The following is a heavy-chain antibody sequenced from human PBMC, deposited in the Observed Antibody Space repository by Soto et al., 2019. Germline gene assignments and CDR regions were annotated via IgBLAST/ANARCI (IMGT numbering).Heavy chain of an antibody. CDR1: GGSISSGDYY. J-gene: IGHJ5*02. Sequence: SETLSLTXTVSGGSISSGDYYWSWIRQPPGKGLEWIGYIYYSGSTYYNPSLKSRVTISVDTSKNQFSLKLSSVTAADTAVYYCARGNGVTPATRWFDPWGQGTLVTVS. CDR3: ARGNGVTPATRWFDP. V-gene: IGHV4-30-4*01. CDR2: IYYSGST. D-gene: IGHD1-1*01.